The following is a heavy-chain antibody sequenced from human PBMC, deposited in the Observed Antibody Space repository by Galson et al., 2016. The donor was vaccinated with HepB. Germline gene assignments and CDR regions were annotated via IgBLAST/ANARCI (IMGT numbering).Heavy chain of an antibody. Sequence: SVKVSCKASGGTFSSFAFSWVRQAPGQGLEWMGGFNPTLGRTNYEQKFQDRVTITADESTRTAYMELSSLRAEDTAVYYCARAGDLSSGYYLLFDYWGQGTLVTVSS. CDR2: FNPTLGRT. V-gene: IGHV1-69*10. CDR1: GGTFSSFA. J-gene: IGHJ4*02. D-gene: IGHD3-22*01. CDR3: ARAGDLSSGYYLLFDY.